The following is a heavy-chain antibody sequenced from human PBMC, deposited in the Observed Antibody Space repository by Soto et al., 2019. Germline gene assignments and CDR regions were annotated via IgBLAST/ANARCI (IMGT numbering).Heavy chain of an antibody. V-gene: IGHV1-18*01. CDR2: ISAYNGNT. Sequence: ASVKVSCKASGYTFTSYGISWVRQAPGQGLEWMGWISAYNGNTNHAQKLQGRVTMTTDTSTSTAYMELRSLRSDDTAVYYCARDRIVDTAMVTLGYWGQGTLVTVS. J-gene: IGHJ4*02. CDR3: ARDRIVDTAMVTLGY. CDR1: GYTFTSYG. D-gene: IGHD5-18*01.